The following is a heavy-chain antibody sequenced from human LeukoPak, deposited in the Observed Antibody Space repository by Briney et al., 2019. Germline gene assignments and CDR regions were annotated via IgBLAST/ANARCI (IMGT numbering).Heavy chain of an antibody. J-gene: IGHJ3*02. Sequence: GASVKVSCKASGGTFSSYAISWVRQASGQGLEWMGGIIPIFGTTIYAQKFQGRVTITADKSTSTDYMELSSLRSEDTVVYYCARRYCTNGVCYHDRGAFDIWGQGTMVTVSS. CDR3: ARRYCTNGVCYHDRGAFDI. CDR1: GGTFSSYA. V-gene: IGHV1-69*06. CDR2: IIPIFGTT. D-gene: IGHD2-8*01.